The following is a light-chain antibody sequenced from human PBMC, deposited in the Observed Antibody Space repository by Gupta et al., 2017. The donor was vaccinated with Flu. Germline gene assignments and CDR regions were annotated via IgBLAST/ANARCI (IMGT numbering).Light chain of an antibody. Sequence: MTQSPFHLPSPVGDRVTITCRASQSISSYLNWYQQKPGKGPKLLIYGASSLQGGVPSRFSGSGSGTDFTLTISSLQPADFATYYCLQSYSNVLTFGRGTKVEIK. J-gene: IGKJ1*01. CDR2: GAS. CDR1: QSISSY. V-gene: IGKV1-39*01. CDR3: LQSYSNVLT.